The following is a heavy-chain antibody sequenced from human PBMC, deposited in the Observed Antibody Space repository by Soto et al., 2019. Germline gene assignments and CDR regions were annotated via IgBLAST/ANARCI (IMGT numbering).Heavy chain of an antibody. CDR3: ATPAPKPYYYYGMDV. J-gene: IGHJ6*02. CDR2: IYYSGST. V-gene: IGHV4-39*01. Sequence: SETLSLTCTVSGGSISSSSYYWGWIRQPPGKGLEWIGSIYYSGSTYYNPSLKSRVTVSVDTSKNQFSLKLSSVTAADTAVYYCATPAPKPYYYYGMDVWGQGTTVTVSS. CDR1: GGSISSSSYY.